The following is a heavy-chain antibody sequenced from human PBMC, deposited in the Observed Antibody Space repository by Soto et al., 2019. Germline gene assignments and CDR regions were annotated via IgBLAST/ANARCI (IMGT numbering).Heavy chain of an antibody. CDR3: AKNSGWFTA. J-gene: IGHJ5*02. CDR1: VFTFSNND. V-gene: IGHV3-23*05. D-gene: IGHD6-19*01. CDR2: IDGTSTFS. Sequence: GSLRVACVASVFTFSNNDMTWVRQAPGKGLEWVSTIDGTSTFSNYADSVEGRFTISRDNSRNTVYLQMNSLRADDTAVYYCAKNSGWFTAWGQGTLVTVSS.